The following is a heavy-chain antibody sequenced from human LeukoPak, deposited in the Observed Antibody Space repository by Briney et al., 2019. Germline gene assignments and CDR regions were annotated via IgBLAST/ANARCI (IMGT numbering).Heavy chain of an antibody. J-gene: IGHJ4*02. V-gene: IGHV4-34*01. CDR3: ARGRGYCSSTSCYQRLMYFDY. D-gene: IGHD2-2*01. CDR2: INHSGST. CDR1: GGSFSGYY. Sequence: SETLSLTCAVYGGSFSGYYWSWIRQPPGKGLEWIGEINHSGSTNYNPSLKGRVTISVDTSKNQFSLKLSSVTAADTAVYYCARGRGYCSSTSCYQRLMYFDYWGQGTLVTVSS.